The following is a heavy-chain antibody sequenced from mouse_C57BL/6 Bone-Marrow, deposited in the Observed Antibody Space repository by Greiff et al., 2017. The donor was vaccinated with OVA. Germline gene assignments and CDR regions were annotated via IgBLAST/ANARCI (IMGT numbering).Heavy chain of an antibody. CDR3: ARQRLYYFDY. V-gene: IGHV5-6*01. J-gene: IGHJ2*01. CDR2: ISSGGSYT. Sequence: EVKLLESGGDLVKPGGSLKLSCAASGFTFSSYGMSWVRQTPDKRLEWVATISSGGSYTYYPDSVKGRFTISRDTAKNTLYMQMSSVESEDTAMYYCARQRLYYFDYWGQGTTLTVSS. CDR1: GFTFSSYG.